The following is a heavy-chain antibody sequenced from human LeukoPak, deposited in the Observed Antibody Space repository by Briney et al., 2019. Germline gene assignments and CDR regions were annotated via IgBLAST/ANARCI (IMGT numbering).Heavy chain of an antibody. CDR3: ARSRNDLPAGPTYYYYYMDV. J-gene: IGHJ6*03. V-gene: IGHV4-4*09. Sequence: PSETLSLTCTVSGGSISSYYWSWIRQPPGKGLEWIGYIYTSGSTNYNPSLKRRVTISVDTSKNQFSLKLSSVTAADTAVYYCARSRNDLPAGPTYYYYYMDVWGKGTTVTVSS. CDR1: GGSISSYY. D-gene: IGHD2-2*01. CDR2: IYTSGST.